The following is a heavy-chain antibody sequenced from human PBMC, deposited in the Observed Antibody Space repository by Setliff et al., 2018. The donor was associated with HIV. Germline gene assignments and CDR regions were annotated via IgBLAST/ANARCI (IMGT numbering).Heavy chain of an antibody. D-gene: IGHD5-18*01. CDR2: IYSSGRT. CDR1: GGSIDTYY. V-gene: IGHV4-59*01. CDR3: ARNGYSYGFINHYYHYMDV. Sequence: PSETLSLTCTVSGGSIDTYYWSWVRQPPGKGLEWIGYIYSSGRTNYNPSLKSRVTISVATSKRQFSLKLNSVTAADTAVYYCARNGYSYGFINHYYHYMDVWGKGTTVTVSS. J-gene: IGHJ6*03.